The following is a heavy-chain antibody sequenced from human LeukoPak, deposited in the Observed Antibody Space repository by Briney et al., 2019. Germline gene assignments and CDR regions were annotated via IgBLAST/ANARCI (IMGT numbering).Heavy chain of an antibody. CDR2: IYYSGST. CDR3: AREGLLRYYYDPHYYGMDV. V-gene: IGHV4-59*01. D-gene: IGHD3-22*01. Sequence: SETLSLTCTVSGGSISSYYCSWIRQPPGKGLGWIGYIYYSGSTNYNPSLKSRVTISVDTSKNQFSLKLSSVTAADTAVYYCAREGLLRYYYDPHYYGMDVWGQGTTVTVSS. J-gene: IGHJ6*02. CDR1: GGSISSYY.